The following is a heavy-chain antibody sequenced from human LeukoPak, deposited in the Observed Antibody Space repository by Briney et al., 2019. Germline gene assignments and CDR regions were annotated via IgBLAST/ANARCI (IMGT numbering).Heavy chain of an antibody. D-gene: IGHD6-19*01. V-gene: IGHV3-23*01. CDR3: AKGPHRIAEAGTGGYMDV. J-gene: IGHJ6*03. CDR1: GFTFSSYA. CDR2: ISGSGGST. Sequence: GGSLILSCAASGFTFSSYAMSWVRQAPGKGLEWVSAISGSGGSTYYADSVKGRFTISRDNSKNTLYLQMNSLRAEDTAVYYCAKGPHRIAEAGTGGYMDVWGKGTTVTVSS.